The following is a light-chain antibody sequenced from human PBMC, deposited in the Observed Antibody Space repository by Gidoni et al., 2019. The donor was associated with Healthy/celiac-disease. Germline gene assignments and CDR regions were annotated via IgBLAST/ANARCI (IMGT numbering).Light chain of an antibody. CDR2: EAS. CDR1: QDISNH. J-gene: IGKJ2*01. Sequence: DIQMTQSPSSLSASVGDRVTITCQANQDISNHLNWYQQKPGKAPKLLIYEASNLERGAPSRFSGSGSGTDFTLTISTLQPEDLAIYYCQQYDNLPYTFGQGTKLEIK. CDR3: QQYDNLPYT. V-gene: IGKV1-33*01.